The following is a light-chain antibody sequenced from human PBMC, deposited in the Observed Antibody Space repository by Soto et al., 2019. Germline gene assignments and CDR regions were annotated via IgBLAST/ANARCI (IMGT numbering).Light chain of an antibody. CDR2: EVT. J-gene: IGLJ3*02. Sequence: QSVLTQPDSVSGSPGQSITISCTGTSNDIGLYNYVSWYQQHPGKAPKLVIYEVTYRPSGVSDRFSGSKSDNTASLTISGLQAEDEADYYCSSYTLSSTWVFGGGTKLTVL. CDR1: SNDIGLYNY. V-gene: IGLV2-14*01. CDR3: SSYTLSSTWV.